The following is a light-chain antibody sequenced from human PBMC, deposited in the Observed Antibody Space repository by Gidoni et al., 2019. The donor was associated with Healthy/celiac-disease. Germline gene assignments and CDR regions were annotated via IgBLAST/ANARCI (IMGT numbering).Light chain of an antibody. CDR3: QQYNSPWT. CDR1: QRISSW. CDR2: KAS. J-gene: IGKJ1*01. Sequence: DIQMTPSPSTLSASVGDRVTITCRASQRISSWLAWYQQKPGKAPKLLIYKASSLESGVPSRVSGSGSGTEFTLTISSLQPDDFATYYCQQYNSPWTFGQGTKVEIK. V-gene: IGKV1-5*03.